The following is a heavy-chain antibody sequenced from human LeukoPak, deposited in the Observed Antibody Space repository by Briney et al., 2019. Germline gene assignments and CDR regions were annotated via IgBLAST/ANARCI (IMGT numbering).Heavy chain of an antibody. D-gene: IGHD3-3*01. CDR1: GYSISSGYY. Sequence: SETLSLTCAVSGYSISSGYYWGWIRQPPGKGLEWIGSMYHSGSTYYNPSLKSRVTMSLDTSKNQFSLKPSSVTAADTAVYYCARLSSRFAVVRDSHFDYWGQGILVTVSS. CDR2: MYHSGST. CDR3: ARLSSRFAVVRDSHFDY. J-gene: IGHJ4*02. V-gene: IGHV4-38-2*01.